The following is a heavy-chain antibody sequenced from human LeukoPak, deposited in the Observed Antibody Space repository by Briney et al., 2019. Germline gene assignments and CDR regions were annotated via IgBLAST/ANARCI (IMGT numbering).Heavy chain of an antibody. CDR1: GFTFSSYS. CDR2: ISSISSYI. J-gene: IGHJ4*02. V-gene: IGHV3-21*01. Sequence: GGSLRLSCAASGFTFSSYSMNWVRQAPGKGLEWVSSISSISSYIYYADSVKGRFTISRDNAKNSLYLQMNSLRAEDTAVYYCARDSVPFYYYDSSGTTLFDYWGQGTLVTVSS. CDR3: ARDSVPFYYYDSSGTTLFDY. D-gene: IGHD3-22*01.